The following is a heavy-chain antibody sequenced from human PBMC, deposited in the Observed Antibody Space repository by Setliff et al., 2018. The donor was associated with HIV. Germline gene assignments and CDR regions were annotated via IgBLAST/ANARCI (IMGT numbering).Heavy chain of an antibody. J-gene: IGHJ4*02. V-gene: IGHV4-39*01. CDR1: GGSISSSGYY. Sequence: LSLTCTVSGGSISSSGYYWGWIRQPPGKGLEWIGSIYYSGSTYYNPSLRSRVTISADTSKNQFSLRLSSMIAADTAVYYCARRYSYGFGYWGQGTLVTV. CDR2: IYYSGST. CDR3: ARRYSYGFGY. D-gene: IGHD5-18*01.